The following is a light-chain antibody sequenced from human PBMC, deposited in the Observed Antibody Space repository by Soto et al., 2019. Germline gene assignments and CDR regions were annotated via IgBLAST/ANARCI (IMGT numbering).Light chain of an antibody. V-gene: IGKV3-15*01. CDR1: QSITTH. Sequence: IVMTQSPGTLSLSAGDRATLSCRASQSITTHLAWYQQRPGQAPRLLIYHSSTRATGVPTRFSGSGSGTDFTLTINSLQSEDIAVYYCQQYNSWPITFGQGTRLEIK. J-gene: IGKJ5*01. CDR3: QQYNSWPIT. CDR2: HSS.